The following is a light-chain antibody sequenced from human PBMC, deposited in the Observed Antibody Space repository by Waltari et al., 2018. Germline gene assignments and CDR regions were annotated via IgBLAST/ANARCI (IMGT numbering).Light chain of an antibody. J-gene: IGKJ1*01. V-gene: IGKV3-20*01. Sequence: EIVLTQSPGTLSLSPGERATLSCRASQSVGRSLAWYQQKPGQAPRLLIYGASSRATGVPDRFSGSGSGTDFSLIISSLEPEDFAVYFCQHYVRLPVTFGPGTKVEIK. CDR1: QSVGRS. CDR2: GAS. CDR3: QHYVRLPVT.